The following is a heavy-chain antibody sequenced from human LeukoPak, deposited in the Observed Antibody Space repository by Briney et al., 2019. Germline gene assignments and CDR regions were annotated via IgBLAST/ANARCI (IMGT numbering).Heavy chain of an antibody. D-gene: IGHD5-18*01. CDR1: GGSINSYY. J-gene: IGHJ4*02. V-gene: IGHV4-4*07. Sequence: SETLSLTCTVSGGSINSYYWSWIRQPAGMGLEWIGRISSSGSTNYNPSLKSRVAMSVDTSKNQFSLKLSSVTAADTAVYYCAGTYSYGLGAYFDYWGQGTLVTVSS. CDR2: ISSSGST. CDR3: AGTYSYGLGAYFDY.